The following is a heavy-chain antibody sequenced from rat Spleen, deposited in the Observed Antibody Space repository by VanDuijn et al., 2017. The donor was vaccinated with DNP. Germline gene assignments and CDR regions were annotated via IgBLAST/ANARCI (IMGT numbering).Heavy chain of an antibody. D-gene: IGHD1-4*01. J-gene: IGHJ2*01. CDR2: ISYDGGRP. CDR3: ARHVLPLRVWDY. CDR1: GFTFSDYY. Sequence: ELQLVESGGGLVQPGRSLKLSCAASGFTFSDYYMAWVRQAPTKGLEWVAYISYDGGRPYYGDSVKGRFTISRDNAKSTLYLQMNSLRSEDMATYYCARHVLPLRVWDYWGQGVMVTVSS. V-gene: IGHV5-22*01.